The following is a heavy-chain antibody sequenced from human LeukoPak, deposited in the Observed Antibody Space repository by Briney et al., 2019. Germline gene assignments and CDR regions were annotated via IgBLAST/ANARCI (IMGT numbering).Heavy chain of an antibody. CDR1: GYTFTDYY. Sequence: ASVKVSCKASGYTFTDYYVHWVRQAPGQGLEWMGWIQPNSGGANYAQKFQGRVTMTRDTSISTAYMELPSLRSDDTAVYYCARLATVPGWGQGTLVIVYS. CDR3: ARLATVPG. CDR2: IQPNSGGA. J-gene: IGHJ1*01. D-gene: IGHD6-19*01. V-gene: IGHV1-2*02.